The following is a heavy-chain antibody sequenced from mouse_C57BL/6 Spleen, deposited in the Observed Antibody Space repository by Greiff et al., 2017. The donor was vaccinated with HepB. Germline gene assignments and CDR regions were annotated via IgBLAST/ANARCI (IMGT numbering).Heavy chain of an antibody. CDR1: GYAFSSSW. Sequence: VQRVESGPELVKPGASVKISCKASGYAFSSSWMNWVKQRPGKGLEWIGRIYPGDGDTNYNGKFKGKATLTADKSSSTAYMQLSSLTSEDSAVYFCARGGYSNFLDYWGQGTTLTVSS. J-gene: IGHJ2*01. CDR2: IYPGDGDT. D-gene: IGHD2-5*01. CDR3: ARGGYSNFLDY. V-gene: IGHV1-82*01.